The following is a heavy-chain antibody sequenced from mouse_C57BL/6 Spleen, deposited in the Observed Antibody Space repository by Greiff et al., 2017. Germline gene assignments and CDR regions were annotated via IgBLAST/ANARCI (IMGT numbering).Heavy chain of an antibody. CDR1: GYTFTSYW. CDR2: IHPNSGST. Sequence: QVQLQQPGAELVKPGASVKLSCKASGYTFTSYWMHWVKQRPGQGLEWIGMIHPNSGSTNSNEKFKSKATLTVDKSSSTAYMQLSSLTSEDSAVYYCARNYDYDVGYFDVWGTGTTVTVAS. J-gene: IGHJ1*03. CDR3: ARNYDYDVGYFDV. D-gene: IGHD2-4*01. V-gene: IGHV1-64*01.